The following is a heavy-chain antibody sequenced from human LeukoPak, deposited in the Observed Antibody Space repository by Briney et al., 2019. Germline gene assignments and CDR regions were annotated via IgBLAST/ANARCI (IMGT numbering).Heavy chain of an antibody. CDR3: ARVAYGGNWFDP. V-gene: IGHV4-31*03. D-gene: IGHD2-15*01. CDR1: GGSISSGGYY. CDR2: IYYSGST. J-gene: IGHJ5*02. Sequence: SETLSLTCTVSGGSISSGGYYWSWIRQHPGKGLGWIGYIYYSGSTYCNPSLKSRVTISVDTSKNQFSLKLSSVTAADTAVYYCARVAYGGNWFDPWGQGTLVTVSS.